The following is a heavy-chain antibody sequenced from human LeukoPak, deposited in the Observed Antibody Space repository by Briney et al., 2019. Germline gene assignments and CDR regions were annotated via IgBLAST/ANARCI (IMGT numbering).Heavy chain of an antibody. Sequence: ASVKVSCKASGYTFTGYYMHWVRQAPGQGLEWMGWINPNSGGTNYAQKFQGWVTMTRDTSISTAYMELSRLRSDDTAVYYCARGSVESGSYHYYFDYWGQGTLVTVSS. J-gene: IGHJ4*02. CDR2: INPNSGGT. D-gene: IGHD1-26*01. CDR3: ARGSVESGSYHYYFDY. V-gene: IGHV1-2*04. CDR1: GYTFTGYY.